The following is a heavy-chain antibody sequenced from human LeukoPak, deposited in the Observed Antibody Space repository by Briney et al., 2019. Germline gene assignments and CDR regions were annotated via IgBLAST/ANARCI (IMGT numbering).Heavy chain of an antibody. CDR3: AIFFEYDYVWGSYGYFDY. J-gene: IGHJ4*02. D-gene: IGHD3-16*01. Sequence: SETLSLTCTVSGYSISSGYYWGWIRQPPGKGLEWIGSIYHSGSTYYNPSLKSRVTISVDTSKNQFSLKLSSVTAADTAVYYCAIFFEYDYVWGSYGYFDYWGQGTLVTVSS. CDR1: GYSISSGYY. V-gene: IGHV4-38-2*02. CDR2: IYHSGST.